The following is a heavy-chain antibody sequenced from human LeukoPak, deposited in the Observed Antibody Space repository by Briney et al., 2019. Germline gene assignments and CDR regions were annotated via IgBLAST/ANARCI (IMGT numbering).Heavy chain of an antibody. CDR2: IYSGGST. CDR3: ARARGRGSWTLDAFDI. V-gene: IGHV3-66*01. D-gene: IGHD6-13*01. J-gene: IGHJ3*02. CDR1: GFTVSSNY. Sequence: QAGGSLRLSCAAAGFTVSSNYMSWVRQAPGKGLEWVSVIYSGGSTYYADSVKGRFTISRDNSKNTLYLQMNSLRAEDTAVYYRARARGRGSWTLDAFDIWCQGTMVTVSS.